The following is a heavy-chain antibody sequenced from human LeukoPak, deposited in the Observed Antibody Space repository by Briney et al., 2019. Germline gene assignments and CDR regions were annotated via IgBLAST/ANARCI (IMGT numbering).Heavy chain of an antibody. Sequence: GGSLRLSCAASGFTFKNYGMNWVRQAPGKGLEWVSGISGGEDDVHYADSVKDRFTISRDNGRNTLFLQLNSLRVEDTAVYYCAKDIAGMGATSDYWGQGTLVTVSS. CDR2: ISGGEDDV. D-gene: IGHD1-26*01. J-gene: IGHJ4*02. CDR3: AKDIAGMGATSDY. V-gene: IGHV3-23*01. CDR1: GFTFKNYG.